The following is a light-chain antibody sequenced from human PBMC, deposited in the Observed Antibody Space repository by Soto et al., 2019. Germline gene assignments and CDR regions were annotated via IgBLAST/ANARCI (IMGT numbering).Light chain of an antibody. CDR2: GNS. J-gene: IGLJ1*01. Sequence: QSVLTQPPSVSGAPGQRVTISCTGSSSNIGAGYDVHWYQQLPGTAPKLLIYGNSTRHPGVPDRFSCSKSGTTASLAITGRQAEDEAEYYCQSYDSSLRGNDVFGTGTKLTVL. CDR3: QSYDSSLRGNDV. CDR1: SSNIGAGYD. V-gene: IGLV1-40*01.